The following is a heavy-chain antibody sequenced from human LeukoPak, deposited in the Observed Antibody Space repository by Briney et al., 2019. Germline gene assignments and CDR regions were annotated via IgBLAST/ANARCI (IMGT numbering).Heavy chain of an antibody. V-gene: IGHV4-59*10. CDR3: ARGDQPAAMDNWFDP. CDR2: IYTSGST. D-gene: IGHD2-2*01. Sequence: PSETLSLTCAVYGGSFSGYYWSWIRQPAGKGLEWIGRIYTSGSTNYNPSLKSRVTMSVDTSKNQFSLKLSSVTAADTAVYYCARGDQPAAMDNWFDPWGQGTLVTVSS. CDR1: GGSFSGYY. J-gene: IGHJ5*02.